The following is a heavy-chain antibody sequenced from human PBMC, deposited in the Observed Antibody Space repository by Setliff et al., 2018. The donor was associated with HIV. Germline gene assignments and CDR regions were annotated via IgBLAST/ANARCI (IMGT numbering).Heavy chain of an antibody. V-gene: IGHV4-39*07. CDR2: IYYSGHT. J-gene: IGHJ4*02. CDR1: GGFVSRSSYY. D-gene: IGHD6-13*01. Sequence: SETLSLTCTVSGGFVSRSSYYWGWVRQPRGKRLEWIGTIYYSGHTFYNPSLKSRVTISVDTSKNQFSLKLSSVTAADTAVYYCARGIAAAGRWGQGTLVTVSS. CDR3: ARGIAAAGR.